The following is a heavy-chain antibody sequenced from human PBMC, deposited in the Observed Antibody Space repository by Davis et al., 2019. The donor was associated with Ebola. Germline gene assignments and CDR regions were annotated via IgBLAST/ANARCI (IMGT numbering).Heavy chain of an antibody. J-gene: IGHJ4*02. CDR1: GFTFSSYS. D-gene: IGHD6-19*01. V-gene: IGHV3-21*03. CDR2: ISSSSSYI. CDR3: SRSSGSGWGDY. Sequence: GESLKISCAASGFTFSSYSMNWVRQAPGKGLEWVSYISSSSSYIYYADSVKGRFTISRDNAKNSLYLQMNSLRADDTGVYYCSRSSGSGWGDYWGQGSLVTVSS.